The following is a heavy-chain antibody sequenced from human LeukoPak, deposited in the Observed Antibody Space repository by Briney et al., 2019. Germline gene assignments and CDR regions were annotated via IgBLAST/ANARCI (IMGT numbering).Heavy chain of an antibody. CDR3: ARGARRDYYDSSGYYYGLDY. D-gene: IGHD3-22*01. Sequence: ASVKVSCKASGYTFTGYYMHWVRQAPGQGLEWMGWINPNSGGTNYAQKVQGRVTMTRDTSISTAYMELSRLRSDDTAVYYCARGARRDYYDSSGYYYGLDYWGREPWSPSPQ. V-gene: IGHV1-2*02. J-gene: IGHJ4*02. CDR1: GYTFTGYY. CDR2: INPNSGGT.